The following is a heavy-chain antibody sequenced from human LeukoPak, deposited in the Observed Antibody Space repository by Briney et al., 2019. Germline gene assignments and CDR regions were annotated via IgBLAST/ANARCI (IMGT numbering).Heavy chain of an antibody. V-gene: IGHV4-38-2*02. CDR1: AYSISSGYY. CDR3: ARDRKYYYHMDV. Sequence: PSETLSLTRTVSAYSISSGYYWGWIRQTPGKGLEWIGSIYYSGSTYYNPSLKSRVTISVDTSKNQFYLNLTSLTAADTAVYYCARDRKYYYHMDVWGKGTTVTVSS. CDR2: IYYSGST. J-gene: IGHJ6*03. D-gene: IGHD1-14*01.